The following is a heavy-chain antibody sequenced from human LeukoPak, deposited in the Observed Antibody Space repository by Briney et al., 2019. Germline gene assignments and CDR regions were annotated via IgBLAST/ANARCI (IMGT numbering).Heavy chain of an antibody. V-gene: IGHV3-48*01. CDR3: AKGLIAVDPDY. CDR1: GLTFSTNS. CDR2: ISSSSSTI. Sequence: GGSLRLSCAAAGLTFSTNSMNWVRQAPGKGLEWVSYISSSSSTIYYADSVKGRFTISRDSAKNSLYLQMNSLRAEDTAVYYCAKGLIAVDPDYWGQGTLVAVSS. J-gene: IGHJ4*02. D-gene: IGHD6-19*01.